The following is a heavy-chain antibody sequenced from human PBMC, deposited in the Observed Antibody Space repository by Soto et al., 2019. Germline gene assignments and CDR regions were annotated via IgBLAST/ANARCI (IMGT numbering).Heavy chain of an antibody. Sequence: GGSLRLSCAASGFTFSSYGMHWVRQAPGKGLEWVAVIWYDGSNKYYADSVKGRFTISRDNSKNTLYLQMNSLRAEDTAVYYCARDRYSSGWTWDFDYWGQGTLVTVSS. CDR1: GFTFSSYG. V-gene: IGHV3-33*01. D-gene: IGHD6-19*01. CDR3: ARDRYSSGWTWDFDY. J-gene: IGHJ4*02. CDR2: IWYDGSNK.